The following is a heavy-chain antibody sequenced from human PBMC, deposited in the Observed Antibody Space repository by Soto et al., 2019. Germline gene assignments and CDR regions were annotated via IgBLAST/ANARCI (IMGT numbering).Heavy chain of an antibody. CDR1: GGSISSSSYY. D-gene: IGHD4-4*01. CDR2: IDYSGST. Sequence: PSETLSLTCTVSGGSISSSSYYWGWIRQPPGKGLEGIGSIDYSGSTYYNPSLKIRVTISVDTSKNQFSLKLSSLTAADTAVYSCAKHSVHNSDFTAYWRQGTLVTVSS. V-gene: IGHV4-39*01. CDR3: AKHSVHNSDFTAY. J-gene: IGHJ4*02.